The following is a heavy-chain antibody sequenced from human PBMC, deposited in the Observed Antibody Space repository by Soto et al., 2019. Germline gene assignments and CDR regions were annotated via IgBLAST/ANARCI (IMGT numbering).Heavy chain of an antibody. Sequence: SETLSLTCTVSGGSVSSGNYCWSWIRQPPGKGLEWIGCMFYSGSTNYNPSLKSRVTISVDTSKNQFSLKVSSVTAADTAVYYCARGVGSWGQGTLVTVSS. V-gene: IGHV4-61*01. CDR2: MFYSGST. CDR3: ARGVGS. CDR1: GGSVSSGNYC. J-gene: IGHJ5*02.